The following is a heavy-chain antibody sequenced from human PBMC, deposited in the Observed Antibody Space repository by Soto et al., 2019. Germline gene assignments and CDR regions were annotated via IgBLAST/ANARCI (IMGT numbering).Heavy chain of an antibody. D-gene: IGHD2-21*01. V-gene: IGHV1-3*01. CDR2: INAGNGDT. CDR1: GYTFTRNA. Sequence: QVQLVQSGAEVKKPGASVKVSCKASGYTFTRNAIHWVRQAPGQRLEWIGRINAGNGDTKYSQEFQGRVTITRDTAASADYREMSILGSEDTAIYYCARSESGDSRVDYWGQGTQVTVSS. CDR3: ARSESGDSRVDY. J-gene: IGHJ4*02.